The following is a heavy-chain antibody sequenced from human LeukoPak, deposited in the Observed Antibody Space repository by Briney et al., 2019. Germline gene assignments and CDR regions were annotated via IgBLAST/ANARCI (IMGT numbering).Heavy chain of an antibody. CDR1: GGSISSSSYY. CDR2: IYYSGST. Sequence: PSETLSLTRTVSGGSISSSSYYWGWIRQPPGKGLEWIGSIYYSGSTYYNPSLKSRVTISVDTSKNQFSLKLSSVTAADTAVYYCARGSPVAVHWGQGTLVTVSS. J-gene: IGHJ4*02. D-gene: IGHD1-1*01. V-gene: IGHV4-39*07. CDR3: ARGSPVAVH.